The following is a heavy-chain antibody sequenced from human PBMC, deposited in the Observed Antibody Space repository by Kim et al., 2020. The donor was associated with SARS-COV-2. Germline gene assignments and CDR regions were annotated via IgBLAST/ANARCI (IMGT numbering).Heavy chain of an antibody. CDR3: ARASSGWSFDY. V-gene: IGHV7-4-1*02. CDR2: ITTNTGNP. CDR1: GYTFTSYA. J-gene: IGHJ4*02. D-gene: IGHD6-19*01. Sequence: ASVKVSCKASGYTFTSYAMHWVRQAPGQGLQWMGWITTNTGNPTYAQGFTGRFVISLDTSVSTAYLQISSLKAEDTAVYYCARASSGWSFDYWGQGTLVTVSS.